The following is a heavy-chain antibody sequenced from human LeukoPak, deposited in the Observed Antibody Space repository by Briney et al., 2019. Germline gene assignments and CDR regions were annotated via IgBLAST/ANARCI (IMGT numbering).Heavy chain of an antibody. V-gene: IGHV3-9*01. J-gene: IGHJ3*02. Sequence: PGGSLRLSCAASGFTFDDYAMHWVRQAPGKGLEWVSGISWNSDNIDYGDSVKGRFTISRDNAKNSLYLQMNSLRVEDTALYYCAKDIGGYYDSGGYYLNAFDIWGQGTMVTVSS. D-gene: IGHD3-22*01. CDR1: GFTFDDYA. CDR2: ISWNSDNI. CDR3: AKDIGGYYDSGGYYLNAFDI.